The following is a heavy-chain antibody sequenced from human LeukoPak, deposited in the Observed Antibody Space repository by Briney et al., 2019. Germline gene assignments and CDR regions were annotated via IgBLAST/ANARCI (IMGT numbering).Heavy chain of an antibody. D-gene: IGHD6-13*01. Sequence: SETLSLTCTVSGGSISSYYWSWIRQPPGKGLEWIGYIYYSGSTNYSPSLKSRVTISVDTSKNQFSLKLSSVTAADTAVYYCARHVRYSSSWYLDYWGQGTLVTVSS. CDR1: GGSISSYY. CDR2: IYYSGST. CDR3: ARHVRYSSSWYLDY. J-gene: IGHJ4*02. V-gene: IGHV4-59*08.